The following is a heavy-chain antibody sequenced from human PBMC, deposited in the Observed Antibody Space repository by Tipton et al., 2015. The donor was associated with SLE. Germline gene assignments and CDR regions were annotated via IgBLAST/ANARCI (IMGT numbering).Heavy chain of an antibody. Sequence: TLSLTCTVSGGSISSGGYYWTWIRQLPGKGLEWIGYIYYGGGTYYNPSLESRVTISLDTSKNQFSLKLSSVTVADTAVYYCAKDYNYDNADYNWGQGKLVIVSS. CDR3: AKDYNYDNADYN. CDR2: IYYGGGT. V-gene: IGHV4-31*03. CDR1: GGSISSGGYY. D-gene: IGHD4-17*01. J-gene: IGHJ4*02.